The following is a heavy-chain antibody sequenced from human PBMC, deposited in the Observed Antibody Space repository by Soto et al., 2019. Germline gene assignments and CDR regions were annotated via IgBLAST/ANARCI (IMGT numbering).Heavy chain of an antibody. V-gene: IGHV4-59*07. CDR1: GGSFGDNY. CDR3: AAGTLGAVWTPLDH. D-gene: IGHD3-16*01. J-gene: IGHJ4*02. CDR2: IYYSGST. Sequence: PSDTLSLTCDVSGGSFGDNYWTWIRHFPGKGLEWIGYIYYSGSTNYNPSLKSRVSISVDASKAHFSLKLTSVTAADTALYYCAAGTLGAVWTPLDHWGQGILVTVSS.